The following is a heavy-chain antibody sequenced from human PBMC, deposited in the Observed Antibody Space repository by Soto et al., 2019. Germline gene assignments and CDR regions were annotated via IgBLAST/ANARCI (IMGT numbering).Heavy chain of an antibody. V-gene: IGHV4-31*03. CDR2: ISHSGST. Sequence: PSETLSLTCTVSGGSISSAAYYWSWIRQHPGKGLEWIGYISHSGSTYYNPSLKSRVIISVDTSKNQFSLSLTSVTAADTAVYYCARAGIAVAIYTDYWGQGTLVTVSS. D-gene: IGHD6-19*01. CDR3: ARAGIAVAIYTDY. CDR1: GGSISSAAYY. J-gene: IGHJ4*02.